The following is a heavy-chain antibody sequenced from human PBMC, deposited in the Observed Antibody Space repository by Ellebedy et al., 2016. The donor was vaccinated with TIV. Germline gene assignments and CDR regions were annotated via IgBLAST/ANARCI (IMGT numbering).Heavy chain of an antibody. CDR1: GFTFSTYA. CDR2: IRDNGDTT. CDR3: ARRWLLIDY. V-gene: IGHV3-23*01. D-gene: IGHD3-22*01. J-gene: IGHJ4*02. Sequence: GESLKIFCAASGFTFSTYAMSWVRQAPGKGLEWVSGIRDNGDTTYYADSVKGRFTISRDNSKNTLYLQMNSLRAEDTAVYYCARRWLLIDYWGQGTLVTVSS.